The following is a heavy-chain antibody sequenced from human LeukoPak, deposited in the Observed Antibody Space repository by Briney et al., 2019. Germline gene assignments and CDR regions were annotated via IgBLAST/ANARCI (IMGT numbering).Heavy chain of an antibody. Sequence: PSETLSLTCAVYGGSFSDYYWSWIRQPPGKGLEWIGEINHSRSTNYNPSLKSRVTISVDTSKNQFSLKVTSVTAADTAVYYCATVFDFWGQGTLVTVSS. V-gene: IGHV4-34*01. CDR3: ATVFDF. CDR2: INHSRST. J-gene: IGHJ5*01. CDR1: GGSFSDYY.